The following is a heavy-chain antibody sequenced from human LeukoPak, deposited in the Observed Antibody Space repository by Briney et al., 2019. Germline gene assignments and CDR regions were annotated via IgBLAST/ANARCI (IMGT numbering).Heavy chain of an antibody. CDR3: ARRTPRCGGTCYDAFDV. CDR1: GYTFIDYD. Sequence: ASVKVSCKASGYTFIDYDINWVRQAPGQGLEWMGLMSPHNGHTEYAQNFQGRVTMTRDTSTGTAYMELRSLRSEDAAVYYCARRTPRCGGTCYDAFDVWGQGTMVTVSS. V-gene: IGHV1-8*01. D-gene: IGHD2-21*01. CDR2: MSPHNGHT. J-gene: IGHJ3*01.